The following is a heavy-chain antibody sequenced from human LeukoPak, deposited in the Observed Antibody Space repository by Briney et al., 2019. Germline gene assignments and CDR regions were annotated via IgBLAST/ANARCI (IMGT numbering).Heavy chain of an antibody. CDR3: SRSAYYDGSGNYYDY. CDR2: IRDGGSTT. Sequence: GGSLRLSCAASGFTFSSYWMHWVRQAPGKGLVWVSRIRDGGSTTTYADSVKGRFTISRDNAKNTLYLQMNGLRAEDTAVYYCSRSAYYDGSGNYYDYWGRGTLVTVSS. V-gene: IGHV3-74*01. CDR1: GFTFSSYW. J-gene: IGHJ4*02. D-gene: IGHD3-22*01.